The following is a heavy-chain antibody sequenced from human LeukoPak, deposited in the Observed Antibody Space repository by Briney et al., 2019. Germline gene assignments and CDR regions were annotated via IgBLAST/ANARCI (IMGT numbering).Heavy chain of an antibody. CDR3: AVDCGTTTCYTGY. CDR1: GGSISSYY. D-gene: IGHD2-2*02. CDR2: IYYSGST. V-gene: IGHV4-59*01. Sequence: SETLSLTCTVSGGSISSYYWSWIRQPPGKGLEWIGYIYYSGSTNYNPSLKSRVTISVDTSKNQFSLKLSSVTAADTAVYYCAVDCGTTTCYTGYWGQGTQVTVSS. J-gene: IGHJ4*02.